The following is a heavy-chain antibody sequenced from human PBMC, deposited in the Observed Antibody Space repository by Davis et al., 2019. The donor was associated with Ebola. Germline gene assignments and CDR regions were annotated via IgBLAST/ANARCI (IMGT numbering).Heavy chain of an antibody. V-gene: IGHV3-48*03. CDR2: IGTSTSFI. J-gene: IGHJ4*02. Sequence: GESLKISCAASGFTFSSYEMNWVRQAPGKGLEWISYIGTSTSFIYYADSVKGRFTISRDNSKNTLYLQMNSLRAEDTAVYYCAKGGTPFLSAYGGNSPLDYWGQGTLVTVSS. D-gene: IGHD4-23*01. CDR1: GFTFSSYE. CDR3: AKGGTPFLSAYGGNSPLDY.